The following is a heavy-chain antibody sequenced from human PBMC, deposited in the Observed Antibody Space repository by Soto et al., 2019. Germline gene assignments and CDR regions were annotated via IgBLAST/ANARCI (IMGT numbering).Heavy chain of an antibody. D-gene: IGHD3-10*01. V-gene: IGHV4-61*05. Sequence: SETLSLTCTVSGASISTSIYYWGWIRQPPGKGLEWIGYIYYSGSTNYNPSLKSRVTISVDTSENQFSLKLSSVTAADTAVYYCARHGTGGSGSYYDYYYGMDAWGQGTTVTVSS. CDR3: ARHGTGGSGSYYDYYYGMDA. J-gene: IGHJ6*02. CDR2: IYYSGST. CDR1: GASISTSIYY.